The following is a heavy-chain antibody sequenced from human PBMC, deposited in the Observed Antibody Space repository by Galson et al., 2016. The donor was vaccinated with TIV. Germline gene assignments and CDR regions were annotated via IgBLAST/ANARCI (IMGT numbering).Heavy chain of an antibody. CDR3: VREGSTVTMHHYFGMDV. D-gene: IGHD4-17*01. CDR2: IYESGTT. CDR1: GYSINSGYY. J-gene: IGHJ6*02. Sequence: LSLTCAVSGYSINSGYYWGRIRQPPGKGLQWIGSIYESGTTYYNPSLKSRLTMSVDTSKNQFSLKLSSVSAADTAVYYCVREGSTVTMHHYFGMDVWGQGTSVIVSS. V-gene: IGHV4-38-2*02.